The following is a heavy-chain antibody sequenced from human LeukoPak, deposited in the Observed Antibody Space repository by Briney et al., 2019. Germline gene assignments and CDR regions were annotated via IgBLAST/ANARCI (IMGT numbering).Heavy chain of an antibody. CDR3: AREDRGADV. J-gene: IGHJ3*01. V-gene: IGHV3-66*01. D-gene: IGHD3-16*01. Sequence: GGSLRLSCAASGFTVNSYFMSWVRQAPGKGLESVSLLYSGGSEYHADSVKGRFTVSRDISKNTMYLQMTNLRVDDTAVYYCAREDRGADVWGQGTMVTVSS. CDR2: LYSGGSE. CDR1: GFTVNSYF.